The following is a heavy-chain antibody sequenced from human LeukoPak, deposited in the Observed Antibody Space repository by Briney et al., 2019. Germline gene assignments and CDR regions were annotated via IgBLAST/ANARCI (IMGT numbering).Heavy chain of an antibody. Sequence: SETLSLTCTVSGGSISSYYWSWIRQPAGKGLEWIGRIYTSGSTNYNPSLKSRVTMSVDTSKNQFSLKLSSVTAADTAVYYCARDPQWRPPKNYYSYYMDVWGKGTPATASS. D-gene: IGHD6-19*01. CDR3: ARDPQWRPPKNYYSYYMDV. CDR1: GGSISSYY. J-gene: IGHJ6*03. CDR2: IYTSGST. V-gene: IGHV4-4*07.